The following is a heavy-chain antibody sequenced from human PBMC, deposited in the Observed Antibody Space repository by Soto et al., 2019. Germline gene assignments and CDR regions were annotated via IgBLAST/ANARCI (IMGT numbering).Heavy chain of an antibody. CDR3: AKDVFGVVIISYYFDY. CDR2: ISYDGSNK. CDR1: GFTFSSYG. Sequence: VGSLRLSCAASGFTFSSYGMHWVRQAPGKGLEWVAVISYDGSNKYYADSVKGRFTISRDNSKNTLYLQMNSLRAEDTAVYYCAKDVFGVVIISYYFDYWGQGTLVTVSS. J-gene: IGHJ4*02. V-gene: IGHV3-30*18. D-gene: IGHD3-3*01.